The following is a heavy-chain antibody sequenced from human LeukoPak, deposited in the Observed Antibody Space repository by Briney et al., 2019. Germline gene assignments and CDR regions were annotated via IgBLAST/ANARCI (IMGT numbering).Heavy chain of an antibody. Sequence: SETLSLTCTVSGGSISSGSYYWTWIRQPAGTGLEWIGRIYTSGSTNYNPSLKSRVTISVDTSKNQFSLKLSSVTAADTAVYYCARDSGKLSYDSGDRPRGMDVWGRGTTVTIFS. V-gene: IGHV4-61*02. CDR2: IYTSGST. CDR1: GGSISSGSYY. J-gene: IGHJ6*04. CDR3: ARDSGKLSYDSGDRPRGMDV. D-gene: IGHD3-10*01.